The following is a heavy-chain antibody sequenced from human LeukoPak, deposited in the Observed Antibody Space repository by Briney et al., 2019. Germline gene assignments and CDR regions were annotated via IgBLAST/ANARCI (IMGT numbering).Heavy chain of an antibody. CDR3: ARDGWIQLWLGMKPLDY. D-gene: IGHD5-18*01. J-gene: IGHJ4*02. V-gene: IGHV1-18*01. CDR2: ISAYNGNT. CDR1: GYTFTSYA. Sequence: ASVKVSCRASGYTFTSYAMNWVRQAPGQGLEWMGWISAYNGNTNYAQKLQGRVTMTTDTSTSTAYMELRSLRSDDTAVYYCARDGWIQLWLGMKPLDYWGQGTLVTVSS.